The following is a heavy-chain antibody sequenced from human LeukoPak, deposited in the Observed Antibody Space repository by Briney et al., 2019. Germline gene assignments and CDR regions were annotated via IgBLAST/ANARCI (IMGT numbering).Heavy chain of an antibody. CDR2: IYSTDST. D-gene: IGHD6-13*01. CDR3: ARGIADPYSFDS. Sequence: SETLSLTCTVSGGSINFYYWSWIRQPAGKGLEWIGRIYSTDSTNYSPSLKSRVTMSVDKSKNQFSLNLSSVTAADTAVYYCARGIADPYSFDSWGQGTLVTV. V-gene: IGHV4-4*07. CDR1: GGSINFYY. J-gene: IGHJ4*02.